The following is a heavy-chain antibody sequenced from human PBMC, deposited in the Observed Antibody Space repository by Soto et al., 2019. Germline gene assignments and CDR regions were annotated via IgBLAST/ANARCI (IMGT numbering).Heavy chain of an antibody. CDR1: GFTFSDYW. D-gene: IGHD6-19*01. CDR3: ARLYGSVTTYDY. J-gene: IGHJ4*02. CDR2: INQDGSDR. Sequence: EVQLVESGGGLVQPGGSLRLSCAASGFTFSDYWMSWVRQAPGKGLEWVASINQDGSDRRYVDSMRGRFTVSRDNTKNSLYLQMNSLRVEDTAVYFCARLYGSVTTYDYWGQGTLATVS. V-gene: IGHV3-7*01.